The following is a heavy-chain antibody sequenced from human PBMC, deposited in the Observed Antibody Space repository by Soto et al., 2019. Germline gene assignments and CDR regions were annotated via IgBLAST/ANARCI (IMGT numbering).Heavy chain of an antibody. J-gene: IGHJ6*02. V-gene: IGHV1-69*13. CDR1: GGTFSSYA. Sequence: SVKVSCKASGGTFSSYAISWVRQAPGQGLEWMGGIIPIFGTANYAQKFQGRVTITADESTSTAYMELSSLRSEDTAVYYCARFRWIFGVVRSVPSYYYYGMDVWGQGTTVTVSS. CDR2: IIPIFGTA. CDR3: ARFRWIFGVVRSVPSYYYYGMDV. D-gene: IGHD3-3*01.